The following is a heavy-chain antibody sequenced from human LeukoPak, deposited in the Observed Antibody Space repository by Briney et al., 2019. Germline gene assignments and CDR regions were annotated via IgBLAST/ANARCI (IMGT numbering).Heavy chain of an antibody. CDR1: GFTFSSYW. Sequence: PGGSLRLSCAASGFTFSSYWMHWVRHAPGKELVWVSRINSDGSSTSYADSVKGRFTISRDNAKNTLYLQMNSLRAEDTAVYYCAREFRMVRGVISHNWFDPWGQGTLVTVSS. D-gene: IGHD3-10*01. V-gene: IGHV3-74*01. CDR2: INSDGSST. J-gene: IGHJ5*02. CDR3: AREFRMVRGVISHNWFDP.